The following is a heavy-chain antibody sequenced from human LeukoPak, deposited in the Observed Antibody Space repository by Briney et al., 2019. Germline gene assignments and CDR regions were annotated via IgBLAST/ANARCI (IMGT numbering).Heavy chain of an antibody. V-gene: IGHV3-30*18. CDR1: GFTFSSYG. D-gene: IGHD5-18*01. CDR2: ISYDGSNK. J-gene: IGHJ1*01. Sequence: GGSLRLSCAASGFTFSSYGMHWVRQAPGKGLEWVAVISYDGSNKYYADSVKGRFTISRDNSKNTLYLQMNSLRAEDTAVYYCAKEGYSYGSSAEYFQHWGQGTLVTVSS. CDR3: AKEGYSYGSSAEYFQH.